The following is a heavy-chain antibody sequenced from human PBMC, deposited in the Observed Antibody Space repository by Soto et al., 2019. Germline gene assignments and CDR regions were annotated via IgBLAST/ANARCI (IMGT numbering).Heavy chain of an antibody. CDR2: ISYDGSSE. D-gene: IGHD6-19*01. J-gene: IGHJ5*01. CDR1: GFSVSNYG. Sequence: QVQLVESGGGVVQPGKSLSLSCAASGFSVSNYGMHWVRQAPGNGLEWVAMISYDGSSEHYTDSVKGRFTISRDTAKKTVSLQMDSLRAEDTAIYYCAKDLYRSAGCNWFDSWGQGTLVTVSS. CDR3: AKDLYRSAGCNWFDS. V-gene: IGHV3-30*18.